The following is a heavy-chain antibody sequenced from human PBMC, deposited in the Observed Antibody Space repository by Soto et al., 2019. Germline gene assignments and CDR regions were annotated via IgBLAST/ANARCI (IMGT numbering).Heavy chain of an antibody. CDR1: GYTFTDYD. V-gene: IGHV1-8*02. D-gene: IGHD3-16*01. Sequence: QGQLVQSGAELKKPGASVKVSCKTSGYTFTDYDINWVRLAPGLGLEWLGWMNTNSGTRGHAQKFEVGIKMTRDAAINTAYLELSGLTSEDTAIYFCARAVAEDYGYYFRLWGQGTLVAVSS. CDR2: MNTNSGTR. J-gene: IGHJ4*02. CDR3: ARAVAEDYGYYFRL.